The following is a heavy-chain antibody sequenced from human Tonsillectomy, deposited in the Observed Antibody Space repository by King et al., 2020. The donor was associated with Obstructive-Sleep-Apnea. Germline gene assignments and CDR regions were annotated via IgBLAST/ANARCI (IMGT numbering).Heavy chain of an antibody. J-gene: IGHJ4*02. V-gene: IGHV4-39*07. Sequence: QLQESGPGLVKPSETLSLTCTVSGGSISSSSYYWGWIRQPPGKGLEWIGSIYYSGSTYYNPSLKSRVTISVETSKNQFSLKLSSVTAADTAVYYCARSVQVVDYFDYWGQGTLVTVSS. CDR3: ARSVQVVDYFDY. CDR2: IYYSGST. CDR1: GGSISSSSYY.